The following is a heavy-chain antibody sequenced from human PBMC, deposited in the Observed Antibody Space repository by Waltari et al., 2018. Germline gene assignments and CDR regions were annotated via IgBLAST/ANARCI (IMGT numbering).Heavy chain of an antibody. Sequence: QVQLVQSGAEVKKPGSSVKVSCKASGGTFSSYAISWVRQAPGQGLEWLGRIIPIFGTANYAQKFQGRVTITADKSTSTAYMELSSLRSEDTAVYYCARAYSSSSGGYYFDYWGQGTLVTVSS. D-gene: IGHD6-6*01. CDR3: ARAYSSSSGGYYFDY. CDR1: GGTFSSYA. J-gene: IGHJ4*02. V-gene: IGHV1-69*13. CDR2: IIPIFGTA.